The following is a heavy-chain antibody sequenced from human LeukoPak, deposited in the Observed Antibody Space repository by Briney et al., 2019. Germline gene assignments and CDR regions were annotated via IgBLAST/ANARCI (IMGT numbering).Heavy chain of an antibody. CDR2: ISSSGSTI. V-gene: IGHV3-11*01. CDR3: AKNQLVTVYLDY. CDR1: GFTFSDYY. D-gene: IGHD6-13*01. J-gene: IGHJ4*02. Sequence: PGGSLRLSCAASGFTFSDYYMSWIRQAPGKGLEWVSYISSSGSTIYYADSVKGRFTISRDNSKNTLYLQMNSLRAEDTAVYYCAKNQLVTVYLDYWGQGTLVTVSS.